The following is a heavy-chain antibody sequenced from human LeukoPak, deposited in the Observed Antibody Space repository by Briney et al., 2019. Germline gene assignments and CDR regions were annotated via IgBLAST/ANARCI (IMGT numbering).Heavy chain of an antibody. V-gene: IGHV1-69*05. CDR2: IVPMFGIA. CDR1: GGTFITYG. D-gene: IGHD5-24*01. CDR3: ATTSVRDGFNYFDY. J-gene: IGHJ4*02. Sequence: EASVTVSCKASGGTFITYGINWVRQAPGQGLEWMGGIVPMFGIANYAQKFEGRVSITTDESSTTAYMELSSLRSEDTAFYYCATTSVRDGFNYFDYWGQGTLVPVSS.